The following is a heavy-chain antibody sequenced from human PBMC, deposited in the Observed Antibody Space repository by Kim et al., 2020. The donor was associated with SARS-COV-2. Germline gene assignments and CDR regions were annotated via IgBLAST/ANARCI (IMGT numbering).Heavy chain of an antibody. Sequence: GGSLRLSCAASGFTFSSYGMHWVRQAPGKGLEWVAVIWDDGSNKYYADSVKGRFTISRDNSKNTLYLQMNSLRAEDTAVYYCARELGRWELVAGTSGYWGQGTLVTVSS. CDR1: GFTFSSYG. V-gene: IGHV3-33*01. CDR2: IWDDGSNK. D-gene: IGHD6-19*01. CDR3: ARELGRWELVAGTSGY. J-gene: IGHJ4*02.